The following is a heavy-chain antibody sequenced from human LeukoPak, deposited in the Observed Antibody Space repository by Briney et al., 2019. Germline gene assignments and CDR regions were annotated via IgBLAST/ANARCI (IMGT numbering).Heavy chain of an antibody. CDR1: GFTFSSYW. CDR2: IKQDGSEK. Sequence: GGSLRLSCAASGFTFSSYWMSWVRQAPGKGLEWVANIKQDGSEKYYVDSVKGRFTISRGNAKNSLYLRMNSLRAEDTAVYYCARVYPKMYFDYWGQGTLVTVSS. J-gene: IGHJ4*02. CDR3: ARVYPKMYFDY. V-gene: IGHV3-7*01. D-gene: IGHD2/OR15-2a*01.